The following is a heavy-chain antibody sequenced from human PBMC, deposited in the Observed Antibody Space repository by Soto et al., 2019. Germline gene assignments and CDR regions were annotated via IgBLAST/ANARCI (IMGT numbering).Heavy chain of an antibody. CDR2: IKSKTDGGTT. CDR1: GFTFSNVW. CDR3: STAPISL. Sequence: GGSLRLSCVVSGFTFSNVWMSWVRQAPGKGLEWVGRIKSKTDGGTTNYAAPVKGRFTISRDDSKNTLYLQMNSLNTEDTAVYFCSTAPISLWGQGTLVTVSS. J-gene: IGHJ4*02. V-gene: IGHV3-15*01.